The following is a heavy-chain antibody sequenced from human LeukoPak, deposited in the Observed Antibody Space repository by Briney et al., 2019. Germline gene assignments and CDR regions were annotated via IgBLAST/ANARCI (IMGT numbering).Heavy chain of an antibody. CDR1: GGSFSGYY. CDR3: ARGPGGYCSGGSCYGNAFDI. CDR2: INHSGST. Sequence: SETLSLSCAVYGGSFSGYYWSWIRQPAGKGLEWIGEINHSGSTNYNPSLKSRVTISVDTSKNQFSLKLSSVTAADTAVYYCARGPGGYCSGGSCYGNAFDIWGQGTMVTVSS. V-gene: IGHV4-34*01. J-gene: IGHJ3*02. D-gene: IGHD2-15*01.